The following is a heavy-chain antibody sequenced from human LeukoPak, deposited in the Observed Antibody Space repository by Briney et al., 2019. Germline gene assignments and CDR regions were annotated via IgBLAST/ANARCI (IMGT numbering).Heavy chain of an antibody. CDR1: GGSINSYC. CDR2: IYTSGSS. D-gene: IGHD4-17*01. J-gene: IGHJ6*03. Sequence: PSETLSLTCTVSGGSINSYCWSWIRQPAGKGLEWIGRIYTSGSSNYNPSLKSRVTMSVDTSKNQFSLRLTSVTAADTAVYYCARAAYGDYRYYYLYLDVWGKGTRSPSP. CDR3: ARAAYGDYRYYYLYLDV. V-gene: IGHV4-4*07.